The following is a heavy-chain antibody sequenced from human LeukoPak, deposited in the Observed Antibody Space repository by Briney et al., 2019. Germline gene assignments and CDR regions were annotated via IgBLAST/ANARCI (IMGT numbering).Heavy chain of an antibody. J-gene: IGHJ4*02. CDR2: ISGSGGST. V-gene: IGHV3-23*01. CDR1: GFTFSSYG. Sequence: PGGSLRLSCAASGFTFSSYGMSWVRQAPGKGLEWVSAISGSGGSTYYADSVKGRFTISRDNSKNTLYLQMNSLRAEDTAVYYCAKGSMSHYYDSNPFDYWGQGTLVTVSS. CDR3: AKGSMSHYYDSNPFDY. D-gene: IGHD3-22*01.